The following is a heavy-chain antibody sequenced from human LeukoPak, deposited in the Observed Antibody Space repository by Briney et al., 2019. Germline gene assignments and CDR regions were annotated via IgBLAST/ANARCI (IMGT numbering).Heavy chain of an antibody. V-gene: IGHV4-34*01. Sequence: SETLSLTCAVYGGSFSGYYWSWIRQPPGEGLEWIGEINHSGSTNYNPSLKSRVTISVDTSKNQFSLKLSSVTAADTAVYYCARCPGIAVAGPPDYWGQGTLVTVSS. CDR2: INHSGST. J-gene: IGHJ4*02. CDR3: ARCPGIAVAGPPDY. CDR1: GGSFSGYY. D-gene: IGHD6-19*01.